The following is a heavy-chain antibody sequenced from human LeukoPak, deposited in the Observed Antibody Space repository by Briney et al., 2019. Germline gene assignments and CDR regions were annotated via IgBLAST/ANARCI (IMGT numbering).Heavy chain of an antibody. CDR1: GYTFTSYG. V-gene: IGHV1-18*01. D-gene: IGHD3-3*01. CDR2: ISAYNGNT. Sequence: ASVKVSCKASGYTFTSYGISWVRQAPGQGLEWMGWISAYNGNTNYAQKLQGRVTMTTDTSASTAYMELRSLRSDDTAVYYCARFTYYDFWSGYPVDYWGQGTLVTASS. CDR3: ARFTYYDFWSGYPVDY. J-gene: IGHJ4*02.